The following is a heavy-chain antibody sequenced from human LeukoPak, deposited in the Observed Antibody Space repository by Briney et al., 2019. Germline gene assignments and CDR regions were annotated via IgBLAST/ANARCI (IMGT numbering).Heavy chain of an antibody. CDR1: GFTFSSYW. V-gene: IGHV3-7*03. D-gene: IGHD3-16*01. J-gene: IGHJ6*02. CDR2: INHNGNVN. Sequence: GGSLRLSCAASGFTFSSYWMNWARQAPGKGLEWVASINHNGNVNHYVDSVKGRFTISRDNAKNSLYLQMSNLRAEDTAVYFCARGGGLDVWGQGATVTVSS. CDR3: ARGGGLDV.